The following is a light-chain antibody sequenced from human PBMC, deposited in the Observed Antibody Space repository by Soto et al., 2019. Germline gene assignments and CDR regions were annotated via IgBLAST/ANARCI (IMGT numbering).Light chain of an antibody. J-gene: IGKJ1*01. CDR1: QSVSSTF. CDR2: GAS. Sequence: EIVLTQSTGSLSLSPGERATLSCRASQSVSSTFFAWDQQRPGQAPRLLMYGASSRATGIPERFSSSGSGTDFTLTISRLEPEDFAVYYCQQFDSSVTFGQGTKVEIK. CDR3: QQFDSSVT. V-gene: IGKV3-20*01.